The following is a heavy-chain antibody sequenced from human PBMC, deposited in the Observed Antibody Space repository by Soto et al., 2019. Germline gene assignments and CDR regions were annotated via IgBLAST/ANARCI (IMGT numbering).Heavy chain of an antibody. CDR2: IYYSGST. J-gene: IGHJ6*02. CDR1: GGSISSYY. V-gene: IGHV4-59*01. Sequence: SETLSLTCTVSGGSISSYYWSWIRQPPGKGLEWIGYIYYSGSTNYNPSLKSRVTISVDTSKNQFSLKLSSVTAADTAVYYCARDKGSGTLYYYGMDVWGQGTTVTVSS. D-gene: IGHD3-10*01. CDR3: ARDKGSGTLYYYGMDV.